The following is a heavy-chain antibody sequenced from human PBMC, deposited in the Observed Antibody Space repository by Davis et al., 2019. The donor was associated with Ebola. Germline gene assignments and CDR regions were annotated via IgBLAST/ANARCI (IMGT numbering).Heavy chain of an antibody. Sequence: GGSLRLSCTDSVITFSSYAMTWVRQAPGKGLEWVSAISGSGGSTYYADSVKGRFTISRDNSKNTLYLQMNSLRAEDTAVYYCAKFPTVTTLGYFDYWGQGTLVTVSS. D-gene: IGHD4-17*01. V-gene: IGHV3-23*01. CDR2: ISGSGGST. CDR3: AKFPTVTTLGYFDY. J-gene: IGHJ4*02. CDR1: VITFSSYA.